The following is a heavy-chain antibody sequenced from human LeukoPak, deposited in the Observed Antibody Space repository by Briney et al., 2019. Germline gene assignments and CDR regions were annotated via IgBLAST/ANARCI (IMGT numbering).Heavy chain of an antibody. V-gene: IGHV3-64D*09. Sequence: PGRSLRLSCAASGFTFSSYAMHWVRQAPGKGLEYVSAISSNGGRTYYADSVKGRFTISRDNSKSTVYLQMSSLRVEDTAVYYCVKDWSRASYFDYWGQGTLVTVSS. CDR1: GFTFSSYA. J-gene: IGHJ4*02. CDR2: ISSNGGRT. D-gene: IGHD3-10*01. CDR3: VKDWSRASYFDY.